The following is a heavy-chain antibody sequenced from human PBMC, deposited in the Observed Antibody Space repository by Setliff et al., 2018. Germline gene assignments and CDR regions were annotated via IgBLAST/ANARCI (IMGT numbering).Heavy chain of an antibody. D-gene: IGHD6-13*01. J-gene: IGHJ6*02. Sequence: SETLSLTCTVSGGSISSYYWSWIRQPPGKGLEWIAYIYYSGSTNYNPSLKSRVTISVDTSKNQFSLKLSSVAAADTAVYYCAREWGSSSWSSPRYYYYGMDVWGQGTTVTVSS. CDR3: AREWGSSSWSSPRYYYYGMDV. V-gene: IGHV4-59*01. CDR1: GGSISSYY. CDR2: IYYSGST.